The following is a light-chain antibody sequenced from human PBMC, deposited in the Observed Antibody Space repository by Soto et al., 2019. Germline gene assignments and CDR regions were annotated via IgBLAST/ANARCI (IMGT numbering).Light chain of an antibody. CDR1: SRDVGGYNY. V-gene: IGLV2-14*01. CDR2: EVS. J-gene: IGLJ2*01. Sequence: QSVLTQPASVSGSPGQSITISCTGTSRDVGGYNYVSWYQQHPGKAPKLMIYEVSNRPSGVSHRFSGSKSGNTASLTISGLQAEDEADYYCASWDDRLGAVIFGGGTKLTVL. CDR3: ASWDDRLGAVI.